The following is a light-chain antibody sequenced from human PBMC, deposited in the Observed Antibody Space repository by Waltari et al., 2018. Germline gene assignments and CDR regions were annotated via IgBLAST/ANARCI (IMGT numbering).Light chain of an antibody. J-gene: IGKJ2*01. Sequence: DIQMTQSPSSLSASVGDRVTITCRASQSISSYLNWYQQKPGKAPKLLIYAASSLQSGVPARFSGSGSGTAFTLTISSLQAEDVAVYYCQQHYSAPNTFGQGTKLEIK. CDR1: QSISSY. CDR2: AAS. CDR3: QQHYSAPNT. V-gene: IGKV1-39*01.